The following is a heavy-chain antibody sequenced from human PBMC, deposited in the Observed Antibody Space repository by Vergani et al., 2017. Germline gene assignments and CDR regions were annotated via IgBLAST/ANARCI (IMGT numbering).Heavy chain of an antibody. CDR1: GFTFSSYW. J-gene: IGHJ6*02. CDR3: AIDLLPNYDFWSGYSHAYYYYYGMDV. V-gene: IGHV3-74*01. Sequence: EVQLVESGGGLVQPGGSLRLSCAASGFTFSSYWMHWVRQAPGKGLVWVSRINSDGSSTSYAASVKGRFTISRDNAKNTLYLQMNSLRAEDTAVYYCAIDLLPNYDFWSGYSHAYYYYYGMDVWGQGTTVTVSS. D-gene: IGHD3-3*01. CDR2: INSDGSST.